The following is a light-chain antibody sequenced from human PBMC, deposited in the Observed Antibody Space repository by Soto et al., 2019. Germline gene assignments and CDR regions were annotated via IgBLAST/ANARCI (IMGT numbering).Light chain of an antibody. J-gene: IGKJ1*01. CDR2: GAS. Sequence: EIVMTQSPATLSVSPGERVTLSCRASQSVNSKVAWYQQKPGQAPRLLIYGASTRATGIPARFSGSGSGTEFTLTISSLQSEDFAVYYCQQYNNWPWTFGPGTKVEI. V-gene: IGKV3-15*01. CDR3: QQYNNWPWT. CDR1: QSVNSK.